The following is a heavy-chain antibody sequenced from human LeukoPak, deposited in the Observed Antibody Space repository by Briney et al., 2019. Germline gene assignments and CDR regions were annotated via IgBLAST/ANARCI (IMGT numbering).Heavy chain of an antibody. CDR2: IKFDGVTS. CDR3: AKDVDYCTSTTCFFDY. Sequence: GGSLRLSCAASGFTFDDHTMHWVRRVPGKGLEWVSLIKFDGVTSDYADSVRGRFTVSRDNSNNSLYLQMNSLTPEDTAFYYCAKDVDYCTSTTCFFDYWGQGTLVTVSS. V-gene: IGHV3-43*01. CDR1: GFTFDDHT. J-gene: IGHJ4*02. D-gene: IGHD2-2*01.